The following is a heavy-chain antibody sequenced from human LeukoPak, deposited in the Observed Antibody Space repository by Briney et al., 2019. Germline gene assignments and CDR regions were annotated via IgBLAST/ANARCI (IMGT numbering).Heavy chain of an antibody. CDR3: ARQPIYSSGWYFDY. CDR2: IYPGDSDT. V-gene: IGHV5-51*01. J-gene: IGHJ4*02. D-gene: IGHD6-19*01. Sequence: GESLKISCKGSGYTFTNYWIGWVRQMPGKGLEWMGIIYPGDSDTKYSPSFQGQVTISADKSISTAYLQWSSLKASDTAMYYCARQPIYSSGWYFDYWGQGTLVTVSS. CDR1: GYTFTNYW.